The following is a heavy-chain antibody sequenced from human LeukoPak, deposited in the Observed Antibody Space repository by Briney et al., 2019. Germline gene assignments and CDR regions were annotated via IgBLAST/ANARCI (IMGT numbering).Heavy chain of an antibody. J-gene: IGHJ4*02. Sequence: TLSLTCAVYGGSFSGYYWSWIRQPPGKALEWLALIDWDDDKYYSTSLKTRLTISKDTSKNQVVLTMTNMDPVDTATYYCARTTVAGPIVLDYWGQGTLVTVSS. CDR3: ARTTVAGPIVLDY. CDR1: GGSFSGYY. D-gene: IGHD6-19*01. V-gene: IGHV2-70*01. CDR2: IDWDDDK.